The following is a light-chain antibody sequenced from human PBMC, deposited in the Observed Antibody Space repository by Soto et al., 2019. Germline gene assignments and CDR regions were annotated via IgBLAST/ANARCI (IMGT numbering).Light chain of an antibody. CDR1: SSNIGVNY. CDR2: DDN. Sequence: QSVLTQAPSASGTPGQRVTISCSGSSSNIGVNYVYWYQQVPGTAPKLLVFDDNQRPSGVPDRFSDSKSGTSAFLVISGLRSEDEADYYCAAWDNSLSGRVFGGGTKLTVL. CDR3: AAWDNSLSGRV. J-gene: IGLJ3*02. V-gene: IGLV1-47*02.